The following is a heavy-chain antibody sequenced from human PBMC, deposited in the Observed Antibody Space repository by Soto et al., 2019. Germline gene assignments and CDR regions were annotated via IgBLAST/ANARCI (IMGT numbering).Heavy chain of an antibody. V-gene: IGHV3-30-3*01. CDR3: ARTSIVGATGDYYYGMDV. Sequence: QVQLVESGGGVVQPGRSLRLSCAASGFTFSSYAMHWVRQAPGKGLEWVAVISYDGSNKYYADSVKGRFTISRDNSKNTLYLQMTSLRAEDTAVYYCARTSIVGATGDYYYGMDVWGQGTTVTVSS. CDR2: ISYDGSNK. J-gene: IGHJ6*02. CDR1: GFTFSSYA. D-gene: IGHD1-26*01.